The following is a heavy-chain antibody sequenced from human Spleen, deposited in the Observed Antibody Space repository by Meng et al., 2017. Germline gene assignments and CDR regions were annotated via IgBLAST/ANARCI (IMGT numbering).Heavy chain of an antibody. Sequence: GGSLRLSCAASAFTFRNYPMHWVRQAPGKGLEWVALISYDGSNKYYVDSVKGRFTISRDNSKNTLYLQMNSLRAEDTAVYYCARDRRYGGNIPRSFDIWGQGTMVTVSS. J-gene: IGHJ3*02. CDR3: ARDRRYGGNIPRSFDI. CDR1: AFTFRNYP. D-gene: IGHD4-23*01. V-gene: IGHV3-30*01. CDR2: ISYDGSNK.